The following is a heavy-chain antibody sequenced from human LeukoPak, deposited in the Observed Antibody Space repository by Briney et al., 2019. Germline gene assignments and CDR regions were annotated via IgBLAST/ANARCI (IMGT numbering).Heavy chain of an antibody. CDR1: GFTFSAYE. V-gene: IGHV3-48*03. J-gene: IGHJ4*02. D-gene: IGHD4-17*01. Sequence: PGGSLRLSCAASGFTFSAYEMNWVRQAPGKGLEWVSYIGSSGSTVYYADSVKVRFTISRDNAKNSLYLQMNSLRAEDTAVYYCARVSPNTVTTLQYFDYWGQGTLVTVSS. CDR3: ARVSPNTVTTLQYFDY. CDR2: IGSSGSTV.